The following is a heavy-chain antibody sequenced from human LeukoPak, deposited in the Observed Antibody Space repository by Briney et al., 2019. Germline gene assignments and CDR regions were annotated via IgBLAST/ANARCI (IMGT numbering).Heavy chain of an antibody. CDR3: AREAGYSYNFYFVY. Sequence: GGSLRLACAASGFTFDDYGMSWVRRAPGKGLEWGSGINCNGDSTGYADSVKGRFTISRDNARNSLYLQMTSLRAEDTALYYCAREAGYSYNFYFVYWGQGTLVTVSS. J-gene: IGHJ4*02. CDR2: INCNGDST. CDR1: GFTFDDYG. D-gene: IGHD5-18*01. V-gene: IGHV3-20*04.